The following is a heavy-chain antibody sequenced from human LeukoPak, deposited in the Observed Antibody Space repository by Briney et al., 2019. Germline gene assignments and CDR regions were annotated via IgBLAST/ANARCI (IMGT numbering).Heavy chain of an antibody. CDR1: GGSISSGSYY. Sequence: SETLSLTCSVPGGSISSGSYYWNWIRQPAGKGMEWIGRIYSSGSTNYNPSLKSRVTISGDTSKNQFSLKLNSVTAADTAVYYCAISYCYNTTGYYNAFENWGQGTLVTVSS. J-gene: IGHJ3*02. D-gene: IGHD3-22*01. CDR3: AISYCYNTTGYYNAFEN. V-gene: IGHV4-61*02. CDR2: IYSSGST.